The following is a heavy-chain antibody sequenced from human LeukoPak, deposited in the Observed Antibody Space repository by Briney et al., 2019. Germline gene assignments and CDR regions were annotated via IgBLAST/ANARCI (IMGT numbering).Heavy chain of an antibody. V-gene: IGHV1-69*13. CDR1: GGTFSSYA. Sequence: ASVKVSCKASGGTFSSYAISWVRQAPGQGLEWMGGIIPIFGTANYAQKFQGRVTITADESTSTAYMELSSLRSEDTAVYYCAREKPSNTYYDFWSGYPGEYYFDYWGQGTLVTVSS. CDR3: AREKPSNTYYDFWSGYPGEYYFDY. CDR2: IIPIFGTA. J-gene: IGHJ4*02. D-gene: IGHD3-3*01.